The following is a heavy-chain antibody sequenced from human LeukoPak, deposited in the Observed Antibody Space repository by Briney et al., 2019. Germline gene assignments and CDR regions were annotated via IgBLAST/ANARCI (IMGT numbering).Heavy chain of an antibody. D-gene: IGHD6-6*01. CDR3: ARVYSSSSGKTFDY. CDR1: GFTFSSYA. Sequence: PGGSLRLSCAASGFTFSSYAIHWVRQAPGKGLEWVAVISDDGSNKYYADSVKGRFTISRDNSKNTLYLQMNSLRAEDTAVYYCARVYSSSSGKTFDYWGQGTLVTVSS. CDR2: ISDDGSNK. V-gene: IGHV3-30*04. J-gene: IGHJ4*02.